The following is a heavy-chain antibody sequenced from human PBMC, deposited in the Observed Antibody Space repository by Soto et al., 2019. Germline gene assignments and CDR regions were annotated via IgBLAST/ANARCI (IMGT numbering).Heavy chain of an antibody. Sequence: ASVKVSCKASGDTFSSYAMHWVRQAPGQRLEWMGWINAGNGNTKYSQKFQGRVTITRDTSASTAYMELSSLRSEDTAVYYCARAPSWYIFDYWGQGTLVTVSS. CDR1: GDTFSSYA. V-gene: IGHV1-3*01. CDR3: ARAPSWYIFDY. D-gene: IGHD6-13*01. J-gene: IGHJ4*02. CDR2: INAGNGNT.